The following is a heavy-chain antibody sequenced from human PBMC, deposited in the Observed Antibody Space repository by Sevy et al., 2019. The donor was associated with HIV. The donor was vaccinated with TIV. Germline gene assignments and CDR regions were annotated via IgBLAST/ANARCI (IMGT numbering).Heavy chain of an antibody. J-gene: IGHJ3*02. CDR3: AKDRIFMIGDAFDI. CDR2: ISGSDGST. V-gene: IGHV3-23*01. CDR1: GFTFSSYA. Sequence: GGSLGLSCAASGFTFSSYAMSWVRQAPGKGLEWVSGISGSDGSTYYTDSVKGRFTISRDTSKNTLYLQMNSLRAEDTAVYYCAKDRIFMIGDAFDIWGQGTLVTVSS. D-gene: IGHD3-22*01.